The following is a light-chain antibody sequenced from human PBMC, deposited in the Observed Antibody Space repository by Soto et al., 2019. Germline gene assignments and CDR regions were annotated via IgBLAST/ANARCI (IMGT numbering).Light chain of an antibody. CDR1: RNDVGGYTY. V-gene: IGLV2-14*01. CDR3: SSYTTSSPYV. Sequence: QSVLAQPASVSGSPGQSITISCTGTRNDVGGYTYVSWYQHHPGKAPKLVIYEVSHRPSGISDRFSGSKSGNTASLTISGLQVEDEADYYCSSYTTSSPYVFGAGTKVTV. CDR2: EVS. J-gene: IGLJ1*01.